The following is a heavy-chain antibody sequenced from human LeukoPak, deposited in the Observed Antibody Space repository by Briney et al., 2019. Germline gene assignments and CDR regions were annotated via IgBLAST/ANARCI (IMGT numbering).Heavy chain of an antibody. D-gene: IGHD3-10*01. CDR3: ARDLWFGEYNWFDP. CDR2: ISHSGST. J-gene: IGHJ5*02. CDR1: GGSISSGGYF. V-gene: IGHV4-31*03. Sequence: SQTLSLTCTVSGGSISSGGYFWSWVRQHPGKGLEWIGYISHSGSTYYNPSLKSRVTISLDTSKDWFSLRLSSVTAADTAVYYCARDLWFGEYNWFDPWGQGTLVTVSS.